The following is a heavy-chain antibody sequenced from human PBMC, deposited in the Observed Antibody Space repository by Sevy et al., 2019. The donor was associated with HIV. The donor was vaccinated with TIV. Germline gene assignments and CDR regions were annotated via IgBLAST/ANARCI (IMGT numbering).Heavy chain of an antibody. D-gene: IGHD2-21*01. CDR1: RFTFSDYY. V-gene: IGHV3-7*01. Sequence: GGSLRLSCAASRFTFSDYYMGWVRQAPGKGLEWVANVNQDGSQKHYLGSVKGRFSVSRDNAKNSVYLQMNRLRVDDTGIYYCARELWPGDYWGQGTLVTVSS. CDR3: ARELWPGDY. CDR2: VNQDGSQK. J-gene: IGHJ4*02.